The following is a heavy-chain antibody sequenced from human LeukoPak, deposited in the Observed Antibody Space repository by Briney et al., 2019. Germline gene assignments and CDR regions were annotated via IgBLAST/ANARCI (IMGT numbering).Heavy chain of an antibody. CDR3: ARDQNPDPYYYYYYMDV. CDR2: ISYDGSNK. CDR1: GFTFSSYA. V-gene: IGHV3-30*04. J-gene: IGHJ6*03. D-gene: IGHD1-14*01. Sequence: GGSLRLSCAASGFTFSSYAMHWVRQAPGKGLEWVAVISYDGSNKYYADSVKGRFTISRDNSKNTLYLQMNSLRAEDTAVYYCARDQNPDPYYYYYYMDVWGKGTTVTVSS.